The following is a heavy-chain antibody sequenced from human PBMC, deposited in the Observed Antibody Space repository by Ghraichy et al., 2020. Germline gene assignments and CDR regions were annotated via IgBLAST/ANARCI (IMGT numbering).Heavy chain of an antibody. Sequence: SETLSLTCTVSGGSISNYYWSWIRQPPGKRLEWIEYFYYSGSTNYNPSLKSRVTISGDTSKNQLSLKLSSVAAADTAVYYCARHVSSSSPLGYWGQGTLVTVSS. D-gene: IGHD6-13*01. CDR1: GGSISNYY. CDR3: ARHVSSSSPLGY. V-gene: IGHV4-59*08. J-gene: IGHJ4*02. CDR2: FYYSGST.